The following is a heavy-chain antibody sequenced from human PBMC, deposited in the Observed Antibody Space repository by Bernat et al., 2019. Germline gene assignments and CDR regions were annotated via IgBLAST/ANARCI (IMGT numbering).Heavy chain of an antibody. V-gene: IGHV3-74*01. J-gene: IGHJ6*03. CDR3: ARASVWDYYYYMDV. CDR2: INHDEGVS. D-gene: IGHD1-26*01. Sequence: VQLVESGGGLVQPGGSLRLSCAASGFTFSTYWMHWVRQAPGKGLVWVSSINHDEGVSSRAATVKGRFTISRDNAKNTLYRQMNSVRAEDTAVYCCARASVWDYYYYMDVWGKGTTVSVSS. CDR1: GFTFSTYW.